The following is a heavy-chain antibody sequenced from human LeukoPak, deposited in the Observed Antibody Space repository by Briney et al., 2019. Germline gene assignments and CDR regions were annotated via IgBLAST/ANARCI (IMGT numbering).Heavy chain of an antibody. D-gene: IGHD5-12*01. CDR3: ARDLAATIGFDY. Sequence: GASVKVSCKASGYTFTSYAMHWVRQAPGQRLEWMGWINAGNGNTKYSQKFQGRVTITRDTSASTAYMELSSLRSEDTAVYYCARDLAATIGFDYWGQGTLVTVSS. J-gene: IGHJ4*02. CDR1: GYTFTSYA. CDR2: INAGNGNT. V-gene: IGHV1-3*01.